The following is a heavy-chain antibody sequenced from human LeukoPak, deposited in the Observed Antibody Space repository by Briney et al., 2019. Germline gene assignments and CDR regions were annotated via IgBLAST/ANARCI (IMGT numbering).Heavy chain of an antibody. D-gene: IGHD1-20*01. J-gene: IGHJ3*02. Sequence: GRSLRLSGAASGFTFSRFWMTWVRQAPGKGLEWVANIKEDGTEKYCVDSLKGRFSISRDNAKESLYLQMNSLRADDTAVYYCAREGYDLGAFDIWGQGTMVTVSS. CDR2: IKEDGTEK. CDR1: GFTFSRFW. V-gene: IGHV3-7*03. CDR3: AREGYDLGAFDI.